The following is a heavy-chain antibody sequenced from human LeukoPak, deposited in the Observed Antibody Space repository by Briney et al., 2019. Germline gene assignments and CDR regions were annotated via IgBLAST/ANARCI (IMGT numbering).Heavy chain of an antibody. CDR2: IYYSGST. J-gene: IGHJ6*03. Sequence: ESSETLSLTCSVSGASISSYSWSWIRQPPGKGLEWIGYIYYSGSTNYNPSLKSRVTISVDTSKNQFSLKLRSVTAADTAVYYCARGFRSYYYHYMDVWGKGTTVTVSS. V-gene: IGHV4-59*01. CDR1: GASISSYS. CDR3: ARGFRSYYYHYMDV. D-gene: IGHD3-16*02.